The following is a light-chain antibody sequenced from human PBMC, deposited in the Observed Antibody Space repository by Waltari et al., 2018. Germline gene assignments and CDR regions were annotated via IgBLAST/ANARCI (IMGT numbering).Light chain of an antibody. CDR2: GAS. V-gene: IGKV3-15*01. J-gene: IGKJ4*01. Sequence: EIVMTQSPATLSVSPGEGATLSCRASQTVSNNLAWYQQKPGQAPRLLTYGASTRANGIPARFSGSGSGTDFTLTISSLQSEDFAVYYCQQYDNWPPLTFGGGTKVEIK. CDR1: QTVSNN. CDR3: QQYDNWPPLT.